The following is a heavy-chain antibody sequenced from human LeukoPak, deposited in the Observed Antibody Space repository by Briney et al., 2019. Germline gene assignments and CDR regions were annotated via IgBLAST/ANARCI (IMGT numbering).Heavy chain of an antibody. J-gene: IGHJ5*02. CDR1: GFTFSDYY. Sequence: GGSLRLSCAASGFTFSDYYMTWIRQSPGKGLEWVSYISSSGSHTNYADSVKGRFTIPRDNAKNSLYLQMSSLRADDTAVYYCARVGVITAAGTYDLWGQGTLVTVSS. V-gene: IGHV3-11*06. CDR3: ARVGVITAAGTYDL. CDR2: ISSSGSHT. D-gene: IGHD6-13*01.